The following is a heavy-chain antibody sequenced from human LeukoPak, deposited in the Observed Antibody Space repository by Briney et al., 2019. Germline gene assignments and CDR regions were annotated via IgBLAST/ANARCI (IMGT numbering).Heavy chain of an antibody. J-gene: IGHJ4*02. V-gene: IGHV4-34*01. Sequence: SETLSLTCTVYGGSFSGYYWSWIRQPPEKGLEWIGEIDYSGSTNYNPSLKSRVTISVDTSKNQFSLKLSSVTAADTAVYYCASTRRIAAAGTEETHWGQGTLVTVSS. CDR3: ASTRRIAAAGTEETH. D-gene: IGHD6-13*01. CDR2: IDYSGST. CDR1: GGSFSGYY.